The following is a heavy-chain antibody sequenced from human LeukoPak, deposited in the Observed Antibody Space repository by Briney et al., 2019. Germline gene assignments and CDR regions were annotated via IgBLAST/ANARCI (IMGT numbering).Heavy chain of an antibody. CDR2: IYYSGST. J-gene: IGHJ6*02. CDR1: GGSISSSSYY. CDR3: ARPVYYYGSAYGMDV. V-gene: IGHV4-39*01. Sequence: ASETLSLTCTVSGGSISSSSYYWGWIRQPPGKGLEWIGSIYYSGSTYYDPSLKSRVTISVDTSKNRFSLKLSSVTAADTAVYYCARPVYYYGSAYGMDVWGQGTTVTVSS. D-gene: IGHD3-10*01.